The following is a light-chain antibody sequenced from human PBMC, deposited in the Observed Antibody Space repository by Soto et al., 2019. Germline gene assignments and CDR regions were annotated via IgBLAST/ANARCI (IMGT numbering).Light chain of an antibody. V-gene: IGKV1-27*01. CDR2: AAS. J-gene: IGKJ4*01. CDR1: QSVGSNY. Sequence: TQSPGTLSLSPGEGATLSCRASQSVGSNYLAWYQQKPGKIPNLLIYAASTLQAGVPSRFSGSGSGTDFTLTISSLQPEDVAAYYCQKYNSAPLTFGGGTKVDIK. CDR3: QKYNSAPLT.